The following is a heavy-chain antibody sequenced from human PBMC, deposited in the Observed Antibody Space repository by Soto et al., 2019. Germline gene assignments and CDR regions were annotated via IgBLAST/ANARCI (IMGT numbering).Heavy chain of an antibody. D-gene: IGHD2-8*01. V-gene: IGHV4-39*01. CDR3: ARRGYYAISAFDI. Sequence: QPPGKGREWIGSIYYSGSTYYNPSLKSRVTISVDTSKNQFSLKLSSVTAADTAVYYCARRGYYAISAFDIWGQGTMVTVSS. J-gene: IGHJ3*02. CDR2: IYYSGST.